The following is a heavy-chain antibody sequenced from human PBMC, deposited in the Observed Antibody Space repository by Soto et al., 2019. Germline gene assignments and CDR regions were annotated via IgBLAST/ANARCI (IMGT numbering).Heavy chain of an antibody. CDR1: GGSISSDY. V-gene: IGHV4-59*05. CDR2: FYYIESN. J-gene: IGHJ4*02. CDR3: ARHVYGVGYDC. Sequence: SETLSLTCNVSGGSISSDYWSWVRQPPGRGLEWIGSFYYIESNSYNPSLKSRVTISVDTFKNQFSLRMSSVTAADTAMYYCARHVYGVGYDCWGQGTPVTVSS. D-gene: IGHD2-8*01.